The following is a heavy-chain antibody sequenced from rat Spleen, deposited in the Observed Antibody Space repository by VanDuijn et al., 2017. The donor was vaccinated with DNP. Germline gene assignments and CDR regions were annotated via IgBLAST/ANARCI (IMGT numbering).Heavy chain of an antibody. CDR3: ARPPGFGYFDY. Sequence: EVQLVESGGGLVQPGRSLKLSCAASGFTFSNYYMAWVRQAPTKGLELVAYLSTGGGITYYRDSVKGRFTLSRDNAESTLYLQMDSLRSEDTATYYCARPPGFGYFDYWGQGVMVTVSS. CDR1: GFTFSNYY. J-gene: IGHJ2*01. V-gene: IGHV5-27*01. CDR2: LSTGGGIT. D-gene: IGHD1-4*01.